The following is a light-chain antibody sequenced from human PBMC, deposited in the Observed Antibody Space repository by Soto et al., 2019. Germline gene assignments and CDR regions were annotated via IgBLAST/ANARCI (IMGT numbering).Light chain of an antibody. CDR3: GSYTGSITYV. CDR2: EVT. Sequence: QSALTQPASVSGSLGQSITISCTGTTSDVGGYNYVSWYQQHPGKAPILMIYEVTNRPSGVSSRFSGSKSGNTASLTISGLQVEDEAEYFCGSYTGSITYVFGTGTKVTVL. CDR1: TSDVGGYNY. J-gene: IGLJ1*01. V-gene: IGLV2-14*01.